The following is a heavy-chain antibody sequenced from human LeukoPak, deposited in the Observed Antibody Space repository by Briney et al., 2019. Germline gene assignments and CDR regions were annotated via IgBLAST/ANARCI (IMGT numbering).Heavy chain of an antibody. V-gene: IGHV3-49*03. CDR2: IRSKAYGGTT. CDR3: TDFDY. J-gene: IGHJ4*02. CDR1: GFHFSKYD. Sequence: GGSLRLSCAASGFHFSKYDMSWFRQAPGKGLEWVGFIRSKAYGGTTEYAASVKGRFTISRDDSKSIAYLQMNSLKTEDTAVYYCTDFDYWGQGTLVTVSS.